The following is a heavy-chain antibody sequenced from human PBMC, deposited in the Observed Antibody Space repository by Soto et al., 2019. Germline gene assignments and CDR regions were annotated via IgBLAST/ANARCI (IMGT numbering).Heavy chain of an antibody. Sequence: QVQLVQSGAEVKKPGASVKVSCKASGYTFTTYYLHWVRQAPGQGLEWMGFINPSGGSTSYSRKFQGRVTMTRDTSTSTVYAELSSLRSEDTAVYYCARNKASGLDIWGQGTMVTVAS. J-gene: IGHJ3*02. V-gene: IGHV1-46*01. CDR2: INPSGGST. CDR1: GYTFTTYY. D-gene: IGHD3-3*01. CDR3: ARNKASGLDI.